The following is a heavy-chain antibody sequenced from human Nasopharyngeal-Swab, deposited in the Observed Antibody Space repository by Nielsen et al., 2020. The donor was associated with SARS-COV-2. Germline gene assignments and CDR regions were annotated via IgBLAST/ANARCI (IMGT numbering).Heavy chain of an antibody. CDR1: GFTFSNYA. CDR2: ISYDGSNT. CDR3: ASGGERDRSGHYWGAFAI. D-gene: IGHD3-22*01. J-gene: IGHJ3*02. Sequence: GGSLRLSCTASGFTFSNYAMHWVRQAPGKGLEWVAVISYDGSNTFYGDSVKGRFTISRDYSKNTLYLQMNSLRVEDTAVYYCASGGERDRSGHYWGAFAIWGQGTMVTASS. V-gene: IGHV3-30-3*01.